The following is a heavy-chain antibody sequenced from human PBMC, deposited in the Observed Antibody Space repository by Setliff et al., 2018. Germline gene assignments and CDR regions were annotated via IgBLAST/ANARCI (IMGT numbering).Heavy chain of an antibody. D-gene: IGHD3-3*01. CDR2: VYVGGNT. CDR3: ARVTGFSYMDV. Sequence: SETLSLTCNVSGVSIANTASYWSWIRQPAGKTLEWIGQVYVGGNTYYNPSFESRVSISVDRSNNQFSLKLNSVTAADTAVYFCARVTGFSYMDVWGKGTMVTVSS. V-gene: IGHV4-61*09. J-gene: IGHJ6*03. CDR1: GVSIANTASY.